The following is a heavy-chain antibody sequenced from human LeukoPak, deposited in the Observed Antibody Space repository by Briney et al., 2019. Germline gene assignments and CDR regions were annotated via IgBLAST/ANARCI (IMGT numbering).Heavy chain of an antibody. Sequence: SETLSLTCTVSGGSISSGGYYWSWIRQHPGKGLEWIGYIYYSGSTYYNPSLKSRVTISVDTSKNQFSLKLSSVTAADTAVYYCARGFCSGGDCYSLHPFDPWGQGTLVTVSS. V-gene: IGHV4-31*03. J-gene: IGHJ5*02. CDR1: GGSISSGGYY. CDR2: IYYSGST. CDR3: ARGFCSGGDCYSLHPFDP. D-gene: IGHD2-21*01.